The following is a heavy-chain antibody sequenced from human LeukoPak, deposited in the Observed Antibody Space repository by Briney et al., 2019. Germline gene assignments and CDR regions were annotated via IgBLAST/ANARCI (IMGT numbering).Heavy chain of an antibody. CDR3: ARDCEFCDLLFYMNV. CDR1: GPSISSTGYY. Sequence: SQTLSLTCTVSGPSISSTGYYWTWIRQPAGKGLDWSGHIDNSVSTNCNPSLKSAVTISLGTSKNQFSLNMTSVSDPDTAVYYCARDCEFCDLLFYMNVWGKGTTVTVSS. V-gene: IGHV4-61*09. D-gene: IGHD3-16*01. J-gene: IGHJ6*03. CDR2: IDNSVST.